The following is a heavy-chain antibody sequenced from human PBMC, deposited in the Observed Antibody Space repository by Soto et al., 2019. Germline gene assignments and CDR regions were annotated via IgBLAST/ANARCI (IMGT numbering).Heavy chain of an antibody. Sequence: TLSLTCTVSGASIRSYFWSWIRQPPGKGLEWIGYIYYSGSTNYNPSLKSRVTISVDTSKNQFSLKLSSVTAADTAVYYCARRYSSSMDVWGQGTTVTVSS. CDR3: ARRYSSSMDV. D-gene: IGHD6-13*01. CDR1: GASIRSYF. J-gene: IGHJ6*02. CDR2: IYYSGST. V-gene: IGHV4-59*08.